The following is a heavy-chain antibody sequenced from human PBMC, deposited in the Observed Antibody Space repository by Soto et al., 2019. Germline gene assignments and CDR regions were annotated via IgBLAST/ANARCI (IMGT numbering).Heavy chain of an antibody. CDR2: ISGYNGNT. V-gene: IGHV1-18*01. J-gene: IGHJ6*02. Sequence: QVQLVQSRGEGKKPGASVKVSCKTSGYSFTTYGISWVRQAPGQGLEWMGWISGYNGNTNYAQKLKGRLTMTTDTSTSTAYMELRSLTSDDTAVYYCAREGPAPYYYYGMDVWGQGSTVTVSS. CDR3: AREGPAPYYYYGMDV. CDR1: GYSFTTYG.